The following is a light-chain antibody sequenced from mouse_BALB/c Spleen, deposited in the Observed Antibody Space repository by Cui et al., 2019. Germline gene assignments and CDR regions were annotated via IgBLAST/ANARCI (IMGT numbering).Light chain of an antibody. CDR3: QQWSSNPYT. J-gene: IGKJ2*01. V-gene: IGKV4-68*01. CDR2: LTS. CDR1: SSVSY. Sequence: QIVHTQSSALMSASPGEKVTMTCSASSSVSYMYWYQQKPRSSPKPWIYLTSNLASGVPARFSGSGSGTSYSLTISSMEAEDAATYYCQQWSSNPYTFGGGTKLEIK.